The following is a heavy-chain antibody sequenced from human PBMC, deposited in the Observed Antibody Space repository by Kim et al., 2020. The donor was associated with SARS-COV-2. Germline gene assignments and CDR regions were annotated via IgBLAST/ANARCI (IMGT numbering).Heavy chain of an antibody. CDR2: IYYSGST. CDR3: ATTLTGSTAGRGI. Sequence: SETLSLTCTVSGGSVSSGSYYWSWIRQPPGKGLEWIGYIYYSGSTNYNPSLKSRVTISVDTSKNQFSLKLSSVTAADTAVYYCATTLTGSTAGRGIWGQGTLVTVSS. D-gene: IGHD2-8*02. V-gene: IGHV4-61*01. J-gene: IGHJ4*02. CDR1: GGSVSSGSYY.